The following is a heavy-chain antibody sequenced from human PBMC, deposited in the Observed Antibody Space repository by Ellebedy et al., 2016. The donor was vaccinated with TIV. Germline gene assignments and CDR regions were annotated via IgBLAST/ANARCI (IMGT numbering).Heavy chain of an antibody. V-gene: IGHV4-34*01. Sequence: MPSETLSLTCAVYGGSFSGYYWTWIRQPPGKGLEWIGEINQSGSTTYNPSLKSRVTISVDTSKKQFSLKLNSVTASDTAVYYCARREQEPWYFQFWGQGTLVTVSS. CDR1: GGSFSGYY. CDR2: INQSGST. CDR3: ARREQEPWYFQF. D-gene: IGHD6-13*01. J-gene: IGHJ1*01.